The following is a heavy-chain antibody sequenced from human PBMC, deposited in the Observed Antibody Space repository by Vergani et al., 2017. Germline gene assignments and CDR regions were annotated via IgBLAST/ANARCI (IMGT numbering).Heavy chain of an antibody. CDR1: GFTFSSYA. CDR3: ARAADTAKVTDY. Sequence: QVQLVESGGGVVQPGRSLRLSCAASGFTFSSYAMHWVRQAPGKGLEWVAVISYDGSNKYYADSVKGRFTISRDNSKNTLYLQMNSLRAEDTAVYYCARAADTAKVTDYWGQGTLVTVSS. CDR2: ISYDGSNK. D-gene: IGHD5-18*01. J-gene: IGHJ4*02. V-gene: IGHV3-30-3*01.